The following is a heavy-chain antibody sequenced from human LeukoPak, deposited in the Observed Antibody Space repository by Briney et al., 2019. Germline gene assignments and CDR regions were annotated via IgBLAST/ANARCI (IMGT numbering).Heavy chain of an antibody. D-gene: IGHD1-26*01. CDR1: GFTFRKYW. J-gene: IGHJ3*02. CDR2: INPDDEST. CDR3: ARGIEPWNAFDI. V-gene: IGHV3-74*01. Sequence: PGGSLRLSCAASGFTFRKYWLHWVRQAPGKGLVWVSRINPDDESTSYADSVKGRFTISRDNAKSTLYLQMNSLRAEDTAVYYCARGIEPWNAFDIWGQGTMVTVSS.